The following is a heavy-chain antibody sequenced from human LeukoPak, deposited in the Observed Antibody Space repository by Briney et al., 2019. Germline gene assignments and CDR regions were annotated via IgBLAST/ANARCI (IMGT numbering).Heavy chain of an antibody. CDR1: GGSISSYY. J-gene: IGHJ6*02. CDR2: IYISGST. D-gene: IGHD3-3*01. Sequence: PSETLSLTCTVSGGSISSYYWSWIRQPAGKGLEWIGRIYISGSTNYNPSLKSRVTMSVDTSKSQFSLKLSSVTAADTAVYYCARDVDFWSGYYVPDVWGQGTTVTVSS. V-gene: IGHV4-4*07. CDR3: ARDVDFWSGYYVPDV.